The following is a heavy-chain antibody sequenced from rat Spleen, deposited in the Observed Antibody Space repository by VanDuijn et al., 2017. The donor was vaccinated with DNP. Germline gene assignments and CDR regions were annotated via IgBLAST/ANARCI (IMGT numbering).Heavy chain of an antibody. CDR3: ATVPYYYSSYAMDA. D-gene: IGHD1-2*01. V-gene: IGHV5-27*01. CDR2: ISTSGSRT. Sequence: EVQLVESGGGLVQPGRSLKLSCAASGFTFSNYDMAWVRQAPTKGLEWVASISTSGSRTYYPDSVKGRFTISRDNAKSSLYLQMNSLKSEDTATYYCATVPYYYSSYAMDAWGQGTSVTVSS. CDR1: GFTFSNYD. J-gene: IGHJ4*01.